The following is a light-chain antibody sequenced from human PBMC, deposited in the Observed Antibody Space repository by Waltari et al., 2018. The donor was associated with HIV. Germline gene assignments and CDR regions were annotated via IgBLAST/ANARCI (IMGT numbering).Light chain of an antibody. V-gene: IGLV2-14*02. Sequence: QAGPAQPASGSGVPGQFINIPRTGTKTEVGYYGLVSWYRQPPGQAPKPIIYEVSNRPAGVSNRFSGSKSVNTASLTISGLQAEDEADYYCSSYTTRSTVIFGGGTKLTVL. CDR3: SSYTTRSTVI. J-gene: IGLJ2*01. CDR2: EVS. CDR1: KTEVGYYGL.